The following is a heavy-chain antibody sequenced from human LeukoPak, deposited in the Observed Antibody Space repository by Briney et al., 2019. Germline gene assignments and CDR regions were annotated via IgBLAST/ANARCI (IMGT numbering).Heavy chain of an antibody. J-gene: IGHJ4*02. Sequence: GGSLRLSCAASGFTFSSYAMHWVRQAPGKGLEWVAVISYDGSNKYYADSVKGRFTISRDNSKNTLYLQMNSLRAEDTAVYYCARDYLGATYFDYWGQGTLVTVSS. CDR2: ISYDGSNK. V-gene: IGHV3-30-3*01. CDR1: GFTFSSYA. D-gene: IGHD1-26*01. CDR3: ARDYLGATYFDY.